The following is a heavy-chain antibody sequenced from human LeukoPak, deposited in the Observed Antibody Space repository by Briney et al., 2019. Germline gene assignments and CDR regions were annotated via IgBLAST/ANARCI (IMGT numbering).Heavy chain of an antibody. CDR2: ISSSSSYI. CDR3: ARAQCSGRGCYQRYDGFDI. CDR1: GFTFSSYS. V-gene: IGHV3-21*01. Sequence: PGGSLRLSCAASGFTFSSYSMNWVRQAPGKGLEWVSSISSSSSYIYYADSVKGRFTISRDNAKNSLYLQMISLRAEDTAVYYCARAQCSGRGCYQRYDGFDIWGQGTVVTVSS. D-gene: IGHD2-15*01. J-gene: IGHJ3*02.